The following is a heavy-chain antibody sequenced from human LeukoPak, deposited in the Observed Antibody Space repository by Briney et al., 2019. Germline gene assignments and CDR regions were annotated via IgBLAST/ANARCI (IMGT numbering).Heavy chain of an antibody. Sequence: SGGSLRLSCAASGFTFSSYSMNWVRQAPGKGLEWVSSISSSSSYIYYADSVKGRFTISRDNAKNSLYLQMNSLRAEDTAVYYCARATTGDDAFDIWSQGTMVTVSS. CDR3: ARATTGDDAFDI. D-gene: IGHD7-27*01. V-gene: IGHV3-21*01. J-gene: IGHJ3*02. CDR1: GFTFSSYS. CDR2: ISSSSSYI.